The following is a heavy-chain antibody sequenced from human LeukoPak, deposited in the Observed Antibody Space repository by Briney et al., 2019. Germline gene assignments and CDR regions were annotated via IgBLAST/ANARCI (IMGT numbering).Heavy chain of an antibody. J-gene: IGHJ4*02. Sequence: PGGSLRLSCAASGFTFSSYWMHWVRQAPGKGLVWVSRINSDGSSTSYADSVKGRFTISRDNAKNTPYLQMNSLRAEDTAVYYCANSFPHRGKPTQYWGQGTLVTVSS. V-gene: IGHV3-74*01. CDR2: INSDGSST. CDR1: GFTFSSYW. D-gene: IGHD4-23*01. CDR3: ANSFPHRGKPTQY.